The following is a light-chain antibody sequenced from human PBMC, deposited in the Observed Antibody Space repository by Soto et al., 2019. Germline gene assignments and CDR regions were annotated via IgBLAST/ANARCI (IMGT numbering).Light chain of an antibody. J-gene: IGKJ1*01. CDR1: QSVSSY. CDR3: QQYNNWPGT. V-gene: IGKV3-15*01. CDR2: GAS. Sequence: EIVMTQSPATLSVSPGERATLSCRASQSVSSYLAWYQQKPGQAPRLLIYGASTRATGIPARFSGSGSGTEFTRTISSLQSEDFAVYYCQQYNNWPGTFGQGTKVE.